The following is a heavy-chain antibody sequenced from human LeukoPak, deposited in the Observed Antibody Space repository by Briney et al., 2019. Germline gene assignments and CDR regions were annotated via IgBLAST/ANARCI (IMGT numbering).Heavy chain of an antibody. CDR1: GGTLSSYA. D-gene: IGHD1-1*01. CDR3: ARAGNWNDNWFDP. Sequence: SVKVSCKASGGTLSSYAISWVRQAPGQGLEWMGGIIPIFGTANYAQKFQGRVTITTDESTSTAYMELSSLRSEDTAVYYCARAGNWNDNWFDPWGQGTLVTVSS. V-gene: IGHV1-69*05. J-gene: IGHJ5*02. CDR2: IIPIFGTA.